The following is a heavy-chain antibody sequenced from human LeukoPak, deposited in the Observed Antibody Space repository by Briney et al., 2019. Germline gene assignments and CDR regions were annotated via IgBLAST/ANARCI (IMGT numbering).Heavy chain of an antibody. CDR2: IIPIFGTA. V-gene: IGHV1-69*13. J-gene: IGHJ4*02. CDR3: ARGGEYCTNGVCQSDDY. CDR1: GGTSSSYA. D-gene: IGHD2-8*01. Sequence: SVKVSCKASGGTSSSYAIGWVRQAPGQGLEWMGGIIPIFGTANYAQKFQGRVTITADESTSTAYMELSSLRSEDTAVYYCARGGEYCTNGVCQSDDYWGQGTLVTVSS.